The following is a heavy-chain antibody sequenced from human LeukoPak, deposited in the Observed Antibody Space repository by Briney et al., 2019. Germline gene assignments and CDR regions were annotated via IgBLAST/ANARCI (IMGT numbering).Heavy chain of an antibody. J-gene: IGHJ4*02. CDR2: THYSGIT. CDR1: GGSISSGDYY. V-gene: IGHV4-30-4*08. CDR3: ATYYRASSFDY. Sequence: SQTLSLTCTVPGGSISSGDYYWSWIRQPPGKGLEWIGHTHYSGITYYNPSLKSRVTISVDTSKNQFSLKLSSVTAADTAVYYCATYYRASSFDYWGQGTLVTVSS. D-gene: IGHD2-21*01.